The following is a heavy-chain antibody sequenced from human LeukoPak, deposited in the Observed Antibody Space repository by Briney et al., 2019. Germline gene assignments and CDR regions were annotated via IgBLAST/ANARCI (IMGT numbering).Heavy chain of an antibody. V-gene: IGHV3-20*04. CDR2: INWNGKST. CDR3: ARVLLWFGELSVLGARQYYFDY. Sequence: PGGSLRLSCAASGFTFDDYGMSWVRQTPGKGLEWVSGINWNGKSTGYADSVKGRFTISRDNAMNSLYLQMNSLRAEDTAVYYCARVLLWFGELSVLGARQYYFDYWGQGTLVTVSS. J-gene: IGHJ4*02. D-gene: IGHD3-10*01. CDR1: GFTFDDYG.